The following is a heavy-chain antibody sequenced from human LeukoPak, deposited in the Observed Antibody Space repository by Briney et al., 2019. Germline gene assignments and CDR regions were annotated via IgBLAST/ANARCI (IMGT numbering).Heavy chain of an antibody. J-gene: IGHJ6*02. CDR3: ARALRGIYSSSWGHYYYYGMDV. Sequence: GGSLRLSCAASGFTFSSYDMHWVRQATGKGLEWVSAIGTAGDTYYPGSVKGRFTISRENAKNSLYLQMNSLRAGDTAVYYCARALRGIYSSSWGHYYYYGMDVWGQGTTVTVSS. CDR2: IGTAGDT. D-gene: IGHD6-13*01. V-gene: IGHV3-13*01. CDR1: GFTFSSYD.